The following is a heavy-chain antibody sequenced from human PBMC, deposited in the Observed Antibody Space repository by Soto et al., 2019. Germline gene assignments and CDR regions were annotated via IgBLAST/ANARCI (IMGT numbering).Heavy chain of an antibody. CDR1: GYTFTGYY. V-gene: IGHV1-2*04. CDR2: INPNSGGT. Sequence: ASVKVSCKASGYTFTGYYMHWVRQAPGQGLEWMGWINPNSGGTNYAQKFQGWVTMTRDTSISTAYMELSRLGSDDTAVDYCARGGDCSSTSCPPVGYYYYYMDVWGKGTTVTVSS. J-gene: IGHJ6*03. D-gene: IGHD2-2*01. CDR3: ARGGDCSSTSCPPVGYYYYYMDV.